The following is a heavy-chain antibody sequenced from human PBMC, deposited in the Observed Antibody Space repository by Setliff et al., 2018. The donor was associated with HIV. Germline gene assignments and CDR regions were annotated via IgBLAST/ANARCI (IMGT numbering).Heavy chain of an antibody. J-gene: IGHJ3*02. V-gene: IGHV1-18*01. CDR1: DYTFTNYG. CDR2: ISNYNGNT. D-gene: IGHD1-26*01. Sequence: VKVSCQTSDYTFTNYGIYWVRQAPGQGLEWMGWISNYNGNTNYAQKFHGRVTMTTDTSTRTAYMEMRGLTYDDTAVYYCARASGGNSVENGFDIWGQGTMVTVSS. CDR3: ARASGGNSVENGFDI.